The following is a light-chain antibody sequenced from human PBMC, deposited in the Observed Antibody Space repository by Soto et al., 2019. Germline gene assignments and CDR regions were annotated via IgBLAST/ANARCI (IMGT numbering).Light chain of an antibody. CDR2: EVS. J-gene: IGLJ2*01. CDR3: SSYTTSSTVV. Sequence: QSALTQPASVSGSPGQSITISCTGTSSDVGVYNYVSWYQQHPGKVPKLMIYEVSNRPSGVSNRLSGSKSGNTASLTISGLQAEDEADYYCSSYTTSSTVVFGGGTKLTVL. CDR1: SSDVGVYNY. V-gene: IGLV2-14*01.